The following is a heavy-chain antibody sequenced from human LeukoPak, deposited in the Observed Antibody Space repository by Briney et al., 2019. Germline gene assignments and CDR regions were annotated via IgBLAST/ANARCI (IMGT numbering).Heavy chain of an antibody. CDR3: AKPATLRGPRYYDSNPYPVWYFDY. J-gene: IGHJ4*02. V-gene: IGHV3-23*01. D-gene: IGHD3-22*01. CDR1: GFTFSSYA. CDR2: ISGSGGST. Sequence: GGSLRLSCAASGFTFSSYAMSWVRQAPGRGLEWVSAISGSGGSTYYADSVKGRFTISRDNSKNTLYLQMNSLRAEDTAVYYCAKPATLRGPRYYDSNPYPVWYFDYWGQGTLVTVSS.